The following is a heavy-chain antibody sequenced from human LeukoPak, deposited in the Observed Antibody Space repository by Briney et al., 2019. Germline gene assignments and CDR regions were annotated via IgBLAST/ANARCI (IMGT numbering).Heavy chain of an antibody. CDR2: ISSSSSYI. Sequence: PGGSLRLSSAASGFTFSSYSMNWVRQAPGKGLEWVSSISSSSSYIYYADSVKGRFTISRDNAKNSLYLQMNSLRAEDTAVYYCARVGGTICSGGSCYSGYGMDVWGKGTTVTVSS. D-gene: IGHD2-15*01. J-gene: IGHJ6*04. CDR1: GFTFSSYS. V-gene: IGHV3-21*01. CDR3: ARVGGTICSGGSCYSGYGMDV.